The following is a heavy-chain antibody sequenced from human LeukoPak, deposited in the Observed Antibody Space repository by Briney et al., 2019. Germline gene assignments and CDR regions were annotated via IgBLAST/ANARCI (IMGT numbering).Heavy chain of an antibody. CDR2: ISAYNGKT. Sequence: AAVNVSCLACGYTFTNYGISRVRQAPGQGREWMGWISAYNGKTNYAQKLQGRVTMTTDTSTSTAYIELRSLRSDDTAVYYCAGVWWFGDPLGLDAFDIWGQGTMVTVSS. CDR1: GYTFTNYG. D-gene: IGHD3-10*01. V-gene: IGHV1-18*01. CDR3: AGVWWFGDPLGLDAFDI. J-gene: IGHJ3*02.